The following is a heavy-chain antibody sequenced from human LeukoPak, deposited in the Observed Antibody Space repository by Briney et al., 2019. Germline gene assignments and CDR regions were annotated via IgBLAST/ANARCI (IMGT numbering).Heavy chain of an antibody. Sequence: PGGSLRLSCAASGFTFNTYWMYWVRQSPGKGLVWVSRINGDGNIVNYADSLKDRFIISRDNAKNTLYLQMSSLRAEDSAIYYCARGDPGPGGYWGQGTLVTVSS. CDR2: INGDGNIV. V-gene: IGHV3-74*01. J-gene: IGHJ4*02. CDR1: GFTFNTYW. CDR3: ARGDPGPGGY. D-gene: IGHD4-23*01.